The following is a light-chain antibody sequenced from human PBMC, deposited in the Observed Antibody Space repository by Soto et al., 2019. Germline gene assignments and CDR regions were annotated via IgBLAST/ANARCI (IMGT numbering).Light chain of an antibody. CDR2: GVL. CDR3: QHYDGSPLN. V-gene: IGKV3-20*01. Sequence: ETVLTQSPGTVSLSPGERATLSCRTSQSVNSNYLAWYQQKPGQAPRLLIYGVLNRATGIPEKFSGSGSVTEFTLTISGLEPEDSAVYYCQHYDGSPLNFGQGTKLEIK. CDR1: QSVNSNY. J-gene: IGKJ2*01.